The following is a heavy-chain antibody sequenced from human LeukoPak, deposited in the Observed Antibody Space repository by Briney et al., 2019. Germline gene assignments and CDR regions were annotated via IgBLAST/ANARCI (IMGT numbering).Heavy chain of an antibody. CDR3: VRDFRSADY. Sequence: GGSLRPSCAASGFTFSSYAMSWVRQAPGKGPMWVSRICPDGTVTNYADSVKARFIISRDNARNTVYLQMNSLRVEDTAVYYCVRDFRSADYWGQGTLVTASS. CDR1: GFTFSSYA. V-gene: IGHV3-74*01. CDR2: ICPDGTVT. J-gene: IGHJ4*02.